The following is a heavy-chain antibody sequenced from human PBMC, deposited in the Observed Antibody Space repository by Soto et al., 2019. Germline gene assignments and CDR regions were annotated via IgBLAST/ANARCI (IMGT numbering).Heavy chain of an antibody. CDR3: ARGDSSGWYDYGMDV. CDR2: MNPNSGNT. D-gene: IGHD6-19*01. CDR1: GYTFTSYD. V-gene: IGHV1-8*01. Sequence: ASVKVSCKASGYTFTSYDINWVRQATGQGLEWMGWMNPNSGNTGYAQKYQGRVTMTRNTSISTAYMELSSLRSEDTAVYYCARGDSSGWYDYGMDVWGQVTTVTVSS. J-gene: IGHJ6*02.